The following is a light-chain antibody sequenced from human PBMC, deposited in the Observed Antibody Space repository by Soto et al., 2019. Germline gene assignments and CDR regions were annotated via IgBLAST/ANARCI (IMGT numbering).Light chain of an antibody. CDR2: NTN. J-gene: IGLJ2*01. V-gene: IGLV7-43*01. CDR3: LLNSGGAGI. CDR1: TGPVTSGSY. Sequence: QAVVTQEPSVTVSPGGTVTLTCASSTGPVTSGSYPSWLQQKPGQPPRSLISNTNNKHSWTPARFSGSLLGGKAVLTLSGVQPEDEADYYCLLNSGGAGIFGGGTKLTVL.